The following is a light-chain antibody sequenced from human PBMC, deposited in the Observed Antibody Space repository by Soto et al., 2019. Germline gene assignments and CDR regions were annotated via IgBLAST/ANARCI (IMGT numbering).Light chain of an antibody. Sequence: EIVMTQSPATLSVSPGGSATLSCRASQHVSSNFAWYRQKPGQAPTLLIYRASTRATGIPARFSGSGSGTECTLTISSLESEDFAVYYCQQYNNWPYTFGQGTKLEIK. CDR3: QQYNNWPYT. CDR2: RAS. J-gene: IGKJ2*01. CDR1: QHVSSN. V-gene: IGKV3-15*01.